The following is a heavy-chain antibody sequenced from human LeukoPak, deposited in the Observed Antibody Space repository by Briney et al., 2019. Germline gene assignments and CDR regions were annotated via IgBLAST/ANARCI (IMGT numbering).Heavy chain of an antibody. Sequence: SQTLSLNCTVSGGSISSGSYYWSWIRQPAGKGLEWIGRIYTSGSTNNNPSLKSRVTISVDTSKNHFSLKLSAVTAADTAVYYCAREGYGGYARISGFDYWGQGTLVTVSS. CDR2: IYTSGST. J-gene: IGHJ4*02. CDR3: AREGYGGYARISGFDY. CDR1: GGSISSGSYY. D-gene: IGHD4-17*01. V-gene: IGHV4-61*02.